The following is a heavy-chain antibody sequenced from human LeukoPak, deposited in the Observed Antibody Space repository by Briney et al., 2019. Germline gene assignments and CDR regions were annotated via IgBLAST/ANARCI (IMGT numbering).Heavy chain of an antibody. V-gene: IGHV3-48*03. CDR3: AKDLYEFYDSSGYYPTPYDY. J-gene: IGHJ4*02. CDR2: ISSSGSTI. D-gene: IGHD3-22*01. Sequence: QPGGSLRLSCAASGFTFSSYEMNWVRQAPGKGLEWVSYISSSGSTIYYADSVKGRFTISRDNAKNSLYLQMNSLRAEDTAVYYCAKDLYEFYDSSGYYPTPYDYWGQGTLVTVSS. CDR1: GFTFSSYE.